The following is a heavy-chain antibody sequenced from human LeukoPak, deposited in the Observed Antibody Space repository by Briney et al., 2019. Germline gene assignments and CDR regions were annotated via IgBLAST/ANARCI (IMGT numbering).Heavy chain of an antibody. CDR1: GYTFTSYG. V-gene: IGHV1-18*01. Sequence: ASVKVSCKASGYTFTSYGISWVRQAPGQGLEWMGWISAYNGNTNYAQKLQGRVTMTRDMSASTVYMELSSLRFEDTAVYYCARGHGSGYTNWFDPWGQGTLVTVSS. CDR2: ISAYNGNT. D-gene: IGHD3-10*01. CDR3: ARGHGSGYTNWFDP. J-gene: IGHJ5*02.